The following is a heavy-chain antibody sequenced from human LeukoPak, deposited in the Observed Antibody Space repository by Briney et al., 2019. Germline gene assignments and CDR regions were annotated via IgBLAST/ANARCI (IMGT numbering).Heavy chain of an antibody. J-gene: IGHJ4*02. V-gene: IGHV3-53*01. CDR3: ARDHYYDSSGYALLLDY. CDR2: IYSGGST. CDR1: GFTVSSNY. Sequence: GGSLRLSCAASGFTVSSNYMSWVRQAPGKGLKWVSVIYSGGSTYYADSVKGRFTISRDNSKNTLYLQMNSLRAEDTAVYYCARDHYYDSSGYALLLDYWGQGTLVTVSS. D-gene: IGHD3-22*01.